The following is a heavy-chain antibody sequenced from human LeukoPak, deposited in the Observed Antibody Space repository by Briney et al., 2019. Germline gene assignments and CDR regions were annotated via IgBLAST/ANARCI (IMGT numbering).Heavy chain of an antibody. V-gene: IGHV4-59*01. CDR3: ARATDMVVVPAALSWYFDL. Sequence: SETLSLTCTVSGGSISSYYWSWIRQPPGKGLEWIGYIYYSGSTNYNPSLKSRVTISVDTSKNQFSLKLSSVTAADTAVYYCARATDMVVVPAALSWYFDLWAVAPWSLSPQ. J-gene: IGHJ2*01. CDR1: GGSISSYY. D-gene: IGHD2-2*01. CDR2: IYYSGST.